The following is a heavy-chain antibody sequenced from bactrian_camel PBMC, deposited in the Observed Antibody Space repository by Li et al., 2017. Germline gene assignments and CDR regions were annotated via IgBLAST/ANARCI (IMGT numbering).Heavy chain of an antibody. D-gene: IGHD5*01. Sequence: VQLVESGGGSVQTGGSLRLSCKPSFFILDDFDMMWYRQAPGNECELVSSISGDGSTYYTDAVKGRFTISKDNAKRTLYLQMDRLKVEDSAMYYCAADYRPSFTVGVADILSFAYTGKGTQVTVS. V-gene: IGHV3-1*01. CDR1: FFILDDFD. CDR2: ISGDGST. J-gene: IGHJ4*01.